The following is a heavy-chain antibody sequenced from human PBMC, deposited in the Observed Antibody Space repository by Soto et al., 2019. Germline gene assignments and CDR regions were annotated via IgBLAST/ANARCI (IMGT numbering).Heavy chain of an antibody. CDR3: EGADF. V-gene: IGHV4-34*02. J-gene: IGHJ4*02. CDR1: GGSFSGYF. D-gene: IGHD3-16*01. Sequence: HLQQWGPGSLKPSETLSLTCVVSGGSFSGYFWSWFRHSPQKGLEWIGEIEEKGKTYYNPTLKKRPIMSVYTSRHEFSLRLTSVTAADTAVYFCEGADFWDQETQVTVSS. CDR2: IEEKGKT.